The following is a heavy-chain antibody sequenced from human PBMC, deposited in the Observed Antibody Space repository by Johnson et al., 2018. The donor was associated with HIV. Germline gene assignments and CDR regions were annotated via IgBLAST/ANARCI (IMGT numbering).Heavy chain of an antibody. D-gene: IGHD6-6*01. CDR2: ISGSGGST. CDR1: GVTFSSYA. CDR3: AKDQLSEHLVLRSAFDI. Sequence: VQLVESGGGLVQRGGSLRLSCAASGVTFSSYAMSWVRQAPGNGLEWVSAISGSGGSTYYADSVKGRFTISRDNSKNTLYLQMNSLRAEDTAVYYCAKDQLSEHLVLRSAFDIWGQGTMVTVSS. V-gene: IGHV3-23*04. J-gene: IGHJ3*02.